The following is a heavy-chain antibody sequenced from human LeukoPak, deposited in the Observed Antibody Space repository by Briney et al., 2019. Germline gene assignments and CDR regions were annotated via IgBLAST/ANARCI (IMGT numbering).Heavy chain of an antibody. Sequence: GGSLRLSCAASGFRFSSYAMTWVRQAPGKGLEWVSTLSGSGGSTYYADSVKGRFTVSRDNSKNTLYLQMNSLRAEDTAVYYCAKAVSTGYYLTDFDYWGQGTLVTVSS. J-gene: IGHJ4*02. CDR2: LSGSGGST. CDR1: GFRFSSYA. D-gene: IGHD3-22*01. CDR3: AKAVSTGYYLTDFDY. V-gene: IGHV3-23*01.